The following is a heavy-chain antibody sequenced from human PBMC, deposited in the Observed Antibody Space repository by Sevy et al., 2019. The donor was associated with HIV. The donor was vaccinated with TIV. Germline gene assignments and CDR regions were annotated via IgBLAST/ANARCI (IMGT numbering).Heavy chain of an antibody. CDR1: GFTFSSYG. CDR2: ISYDGSNK. CDR3: AKELETVTSRDAFDI. J-gene: IGHJ3*02. Sequence: GGSLRLSCAASGFTFSSYGMHWVRQAPGKGLEWVAVISYDGSNKYYADSVKGRFTISRDNSKNTLYLQMNSLRAEDTAVYYCAKELETVTSRDAFDIWGQGTMVTVSS. V-gene: IGHV3-30*18. D-gene: IGHD4-17*01.